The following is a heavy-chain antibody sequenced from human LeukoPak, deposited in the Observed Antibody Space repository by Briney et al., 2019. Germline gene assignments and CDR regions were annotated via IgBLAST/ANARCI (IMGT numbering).Heavy chain of an antibody. J-gene: IGHJ4*02. CDR3: ARELLSGDPSIGN. V-gene: IGHV6-1*01. D-gene: IGHD7-27*01. Sequence: SQTLSLTCAISGDSVSSNSAAWNWIRQSPSRGLEWLGRTYYRSKWYNDYAVSVKSRITINPDTSKNQFSLKLSSVTAADTAVYYCARELLSGDPSIGNWGQGTLVTVSS. CDR2: TYYRSKWYN. CDR1: GDSVSSNSAA.